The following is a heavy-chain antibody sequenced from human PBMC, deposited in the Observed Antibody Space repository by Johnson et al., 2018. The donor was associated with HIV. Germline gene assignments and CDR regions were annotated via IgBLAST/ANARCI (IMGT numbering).Heavy chain of an antibody. CDR3: AKGYGSGSYYNGNAFDI. CDR2: ISWNSGSI. J-gene: IGHJ3*02. CDR1: GFTFDDYA. V-gene: IGHV3-9*01. Sequence: VQLVESGGGLVQPGRSLRLSCVASGFTFDDYAMHWVRQAPGKGLAWVSGISWNSGSIGSADSVKGRFTISRDNAKNSLYVQMNSLRVEDTALYYCAKGYGSGSYYNGNAFDIWGQGTLVTVSS. D-gene: IGHD3-10*01.